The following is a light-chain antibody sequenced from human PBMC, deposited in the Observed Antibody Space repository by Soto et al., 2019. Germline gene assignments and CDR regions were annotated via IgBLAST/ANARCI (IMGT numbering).Light chain of an antibody. J-gene: IGKJ1*01. CDR1: QSVFSSY. CDR2: GAS. CDR3: QQYGSSPWT. V-gene: IGKV3-20*01. Sequence: EIVLTQSPGTLSLSPGERATLSCRASQSVFSSYLAWYQKKPGQAPRLLIYGASSRATGIPDRFSGSGSGTYFTLTISSLEPEDLAVYYCQQYGSSPWTFGQGTKVEIK.